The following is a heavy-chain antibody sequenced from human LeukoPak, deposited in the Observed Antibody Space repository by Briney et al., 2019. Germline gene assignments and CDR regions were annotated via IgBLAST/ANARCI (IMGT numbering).Heavy chain of an antibody. Sequence: SVKVTCKASGGTFSSYTISWVRQAPGQGLEWMGRIIPILGIANYAQKFQGRVTITADKSTSTAYMELSSLRSEDTAVYYCAEGIAVALAFDIWGQGTMVTVSS. J-gene: IGHJ3*02. D-gene: IGHD6-19*01. CDR2: IIPILGIA. CDR3: AEGIAVALAFDI. V-gene: IGHV1-69*02. CDR1: GGTFSSYT.